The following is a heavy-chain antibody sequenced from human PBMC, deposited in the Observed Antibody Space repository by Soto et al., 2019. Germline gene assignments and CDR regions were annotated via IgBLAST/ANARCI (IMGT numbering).Heavy chain of an antibody. CDR2: IYSGGST. CDR1: GFTVSSNH. Sequence: EVQLVESGGGLIQPGGSLRLTCAASGFTVSSNHMSWVRQAPGRGLDWVSVIYSGGSTYYADSVTGRFTISRDNSNNTVYLQMNSLSAEDTAGYYCASGSLWGRGTLVTVSS. CDR3: ASGSL. J-gene: IGHJ2*01. D-gene: IGHD3-10*01. V-gene: IGHV3-53*01.